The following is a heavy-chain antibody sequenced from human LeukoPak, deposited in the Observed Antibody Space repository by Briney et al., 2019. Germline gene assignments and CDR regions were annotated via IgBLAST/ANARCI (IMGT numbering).Heavy chain of an antibody. CDR2: INPNSGGT. CDR1: GGTFSSYA. D-gene: IGHD2-2*02. CDR3: ARGNYCSSTSCYIRRFDP. J-gene: IGHJ5*02. V-gene: IGHV1-2*02. Sequence: ASVKVSCKASGGTFSSYAISWVRQAPGQGLEWMGWINPNSGGTNYAQKFQGRVTMTRDTSISTAYMELSRLRSDDTAVYYCARGNYCSSTSCYIRRFDPWGQGTLVTVSS.